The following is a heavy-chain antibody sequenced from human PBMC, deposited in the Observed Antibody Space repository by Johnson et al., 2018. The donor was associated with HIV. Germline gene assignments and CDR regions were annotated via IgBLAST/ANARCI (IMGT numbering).Heavy chain of an antibody. V-gene: IGHV3-33*06. CDR3: AKDMGAYQLLYAFDI. CDR2: IWYDGSNK. J-gene: IGHJ3*02. D-gene: IGHD2-2*02. CDR1: GFTFSSYG. Sequence: QMQLVESGGGVVQPGRSLRLSCAAYGFTFSSYGMHWVRQAPGKGLEWVAVIWYDGSNKYYADSVKGRFTISRDNSKNTLYLQMNSLRAEDTAVYYCAKDMGAYQLLYAFDIWGQGTMVTVSS.